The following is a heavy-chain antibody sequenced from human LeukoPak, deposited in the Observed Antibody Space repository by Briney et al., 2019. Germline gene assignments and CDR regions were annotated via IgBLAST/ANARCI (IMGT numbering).Heavy chain of an antibody. Sequence: PGGSLRLSCAASGFTFSDYYIRWIRQAPGKGLGWVSYISSSSSYTNYADSVKGRFTISRDNAKKTLYLQMNSLRAEDTAVYYCARSGSTVTTYYFDFWGQGTLVTVSS. V-gene: IGHV3-11*03. CDR3: ARSGSTVTTYYFDF. J-gene: IGHJ4*02. CDR2: ISSSSSYT. D-gene: IGHD4-17*01. CDR1: GFTFSDYY.